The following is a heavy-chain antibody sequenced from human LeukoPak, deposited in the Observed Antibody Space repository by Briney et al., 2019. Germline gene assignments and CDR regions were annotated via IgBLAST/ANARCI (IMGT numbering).Heavy chain of an antibody. CDR3: ARGLFNDYYYGMDV. CDR2: IIPILGIA. CDR1: GGTFSSYA. Sequence: SVKVSCKASGGTFSSYAISWVRQAPGQGLEWMGRIIPILGIANYAQKFQGRVTITADKSTSTAYMEMSSLRSEDTAVYYCARGLFNDYYYGMDVWGQGTTVTVSS. J-gene: IGHJ6*02. V-gene: IGHV1-69*04.